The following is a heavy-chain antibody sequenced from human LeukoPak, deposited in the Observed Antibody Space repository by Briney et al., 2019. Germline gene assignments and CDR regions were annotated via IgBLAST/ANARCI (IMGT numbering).Heavy chain of an antibody. CDR2: IYYSGST. D-gene: IGHD6-19*01. J-gene: IGHJ4*02. CDR3: ARDTSSGWSSD. V-gene: IGHV4-31*03. CDR1: GGSISSGGYY. Sequence: SETLSLTCTVSGGSISSGGYYWSWIRQHPGKGLEWIGYIYYSGSTYYNPSLKSRVTISVDTSKNQFSLKLSSVTAADTAVYYCARDTSSGWSSDWGQGTLVTVSS.